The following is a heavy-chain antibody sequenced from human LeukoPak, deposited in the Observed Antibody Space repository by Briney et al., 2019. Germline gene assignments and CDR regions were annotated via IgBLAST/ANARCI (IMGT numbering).Heavy chain of an antibody. Sequence: GGSLRLSCAASGFTFSTCAMSWVRQAPGKGLEWVSTISGGGRSTDYADSVKGHFTISRDNSKNTLYLQMNSLRAEDTAVYYCARAAIAVAARGWFDPWGQGTLVTVSS. D-gene: IGHD6-19*01. CDR3: ARAAIAVAARGWFDP. V-gene: IGHV3-23*01. CDR1: GFTFSTCA. CDR2: ISGGGRST. J-gene: IGHJ5*02.